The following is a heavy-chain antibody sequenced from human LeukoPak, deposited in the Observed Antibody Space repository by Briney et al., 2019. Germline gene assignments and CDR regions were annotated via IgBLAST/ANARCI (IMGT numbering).Heavy chain of an antibody. CDR1: GFPFNTQD. CDR3: GKGRVSE. CDR2: IIADGGAT. D-gene: IGHD6-19*01. V-gene: IGHV3-23*01. J-gene: IGHJ4*02. Sequence: GGSLRLSCAASGFPFNTQDMRWVRQAPGKGLEWVSSIIADGGATFYADSVRGRFTISRDNSRNTLDLQMNSLRVEDTAAYYCGKGRVSEWGQGTLVTVSS.